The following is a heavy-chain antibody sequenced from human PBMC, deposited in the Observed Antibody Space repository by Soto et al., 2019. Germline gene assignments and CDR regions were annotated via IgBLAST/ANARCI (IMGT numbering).Heavy chain of an antibody. D-gene: IGHD3-9*01. CDR3: ARSAYYDILTGYYPGNLDS. CDR1: VYTFTCYY. V-gene: IGHV1-2*02. J-gene: IGHJ4*02. CDR2: INPNSGGT. Sequence: XSVKVSCEASVYTFTCYYMHWVRQAPGQGLEWMGWINPNSGGTNYAQKFQGRVTMTRDTSISTAYMELSRLRSDDTAVYYCARSAYYDILTGYYPGNLDSWGQGTLVTVSS.